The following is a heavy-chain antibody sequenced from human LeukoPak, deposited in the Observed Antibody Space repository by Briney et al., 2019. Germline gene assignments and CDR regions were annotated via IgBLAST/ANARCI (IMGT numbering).Heavy chain of an antibody. CDR3: TTVDFWSGYFPRLVYYYYYMDV. D-gene: IGHD3-3*01. J-gene: IGHJ6*03. Sequence: GGSLRLSCAASGFTFSNAWMSWVRQAPGKGLEWVGRIKSKTDGGTTDYAAPVKGRFTISRGDSKNTLYLQMNSLKTEDTAVYYCTTVDFWSGYFPRLVYYYYYMDVWGKGTTVTVSS. CDR2: IKSKTDGGTT. CDR1: GFTFSNAW. V-gene: IGHV3-15*01.